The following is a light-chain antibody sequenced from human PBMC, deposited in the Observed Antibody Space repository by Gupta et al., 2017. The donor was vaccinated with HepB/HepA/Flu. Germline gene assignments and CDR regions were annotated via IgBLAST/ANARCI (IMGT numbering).Light chain of an antibody. CDR3: QTWGTGIDVV. CDR2: LNSDGSH. J-gene: IGLJ2*01. Sequence: QLVLTQSPSASASLGASVKLTCTLSSGHSSYAIAWHQQQPEKGPRYLMKLNSDGSHSKGDGIPDRFSGSGSGAERYLTISSLQSEDEAEYYCQTWGTGIDVVFGGGTKLTVL. V-gene: IGLV4-69*01. CDR1: SGHSSYA.